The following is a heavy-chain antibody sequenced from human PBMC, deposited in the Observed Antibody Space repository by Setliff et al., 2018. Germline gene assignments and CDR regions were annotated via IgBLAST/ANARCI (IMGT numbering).Heavy chain of an antibody. CDR2: IKQDGSEK. V-gene: IGHV3-7*04. CDR3: ARGGYSYGY. D-gene: IGHD5-18*01. J-gene: IGHJ4*02. Sequence: GGSLRLSCAASGFTFSTYWMSWVRKAPGKGLEWVANIKQDGSEKYYVDSVKGRFTISRDNANNSLYLQMNNLRAEDTAVYYCARGGYSYGYWGQGTLVTVSS. CDR1: GFTFSTYW.